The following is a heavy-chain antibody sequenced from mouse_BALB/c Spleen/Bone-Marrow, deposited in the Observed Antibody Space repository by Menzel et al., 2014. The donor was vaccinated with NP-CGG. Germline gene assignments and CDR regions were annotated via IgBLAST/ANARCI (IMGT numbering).Heavy chain of an antibody. D-gene: IGHD1-1*01. CDR1: GYTSTDYW. CDR3: ARRGVYYYGSFDY. V-gene: IGHV1-69*01. CDR2: IDTSDSYT. Sequence: VHLVESGAELVMPGASVKMSCKASGYTSTDYWMHWVKQRPGQGLEWIGAIDTSDSYTSYNQKFKGKATLTVDESSSTAYMQLSSLTSEDSAVYYCARRGVYYYGSFDYWGQGTTLTVSS. J-gene: IGHJ2*01.